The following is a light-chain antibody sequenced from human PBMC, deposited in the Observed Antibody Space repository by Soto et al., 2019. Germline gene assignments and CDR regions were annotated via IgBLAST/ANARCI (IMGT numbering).Light chain of an antibody. V-gene: IGKV1-39*01. Sequence: DIQMTQSPSSLSASVGDRVTITCRAGQSISSYLNWYQQKPGKAPKLLIYAASSLQSGVPSRFSGSGSGTDFTLTISSLQPEDFATYYCQQSYSTPPERTFGQGTKVEIK. CDR2: AAS. CDR3: QQSYSTPPERT. CDR1: QSISSY. J-gene: IGKJ1*01.